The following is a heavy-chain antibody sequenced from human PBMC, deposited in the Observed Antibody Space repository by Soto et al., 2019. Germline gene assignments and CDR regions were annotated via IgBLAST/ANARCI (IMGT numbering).Heavy chain of an antibody. V-gene: IGHV1-18*01. CDR3: ARKNDYGDLDY. CDR1: GYTFTSYG. D-gene: IGHD4-17*01. J-gene: IGHJ4*02. Sequence: ASVKVSCKASGYTFTSYGISWVRQAPGRGLEWMGWISAYSGNTNYAQKLQGRVTMTTDTSTSTAYMDLRSLRSDDTAVYYCARKNDYGDLDYWGQGTLVTVYS. CDR2: ISAYSGNT.